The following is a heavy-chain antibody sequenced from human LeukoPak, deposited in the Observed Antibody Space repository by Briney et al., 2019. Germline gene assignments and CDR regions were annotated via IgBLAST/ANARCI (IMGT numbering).Heavy chain of an antibody. D-gene: IGHD3-10*01. CDR1: GGPISSYY. Sequence: SETLSLTCTVSGGPISSYYWSWIRQPAGKGLEWIGRIYTSGSTNYNPSLKSRVTTSVDTSKNQFSLKLSSVTAADTAVYYCARDQYYYGSGSYVFDYWGQGTLVTVSS. V-gene: IGHV4-4*07. CDR3: ARDQYYYGSGSYVFDY. CDR2: IYTSGST. J-gene: IGHJ4*02.